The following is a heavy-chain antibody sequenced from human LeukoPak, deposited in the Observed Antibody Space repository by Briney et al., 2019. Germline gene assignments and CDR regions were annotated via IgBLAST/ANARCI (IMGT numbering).Heavy chain of an antibody. J-gene: IGHJ4*02. Sequence: PSETLSLTCTVSGGSISSGGYYWSWIRQHPGKGLEWIGYICYSGSTYYNPSLKSRVTISVDTSKNQFSLKLSSVTAADTAVYYCARIGSGSGVDYWGQGTLVTVSS. CDR3: ARIGSGSGVDY. CDR1: GGSISSGGYY. CDR2: ICYSGST. V-gene: IGHV4-31*03. D-gene: IGHD2-15*01.